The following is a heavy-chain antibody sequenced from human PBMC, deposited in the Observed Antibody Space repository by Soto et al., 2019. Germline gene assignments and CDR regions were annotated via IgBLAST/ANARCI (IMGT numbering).Heavy chain of an antibody. J-gene: IGHJ4*02. Sequence: SETLSLTCAVSSGSISSSNWWSWVRQPPGKGLEWIGEIYHSGSTNYNPSLKSRVTISVDKSKNQFSLKLSSVTAADTAVYYCARESSYGSYCFDYWGQGTLVTVSS. CDR1: SGSISSSNW. CDR2: IYHSGST. CDR3: ARESSYGSYCFDY. D-gene: IGHD5-18*01. V-gene: IGHV4-4*02.